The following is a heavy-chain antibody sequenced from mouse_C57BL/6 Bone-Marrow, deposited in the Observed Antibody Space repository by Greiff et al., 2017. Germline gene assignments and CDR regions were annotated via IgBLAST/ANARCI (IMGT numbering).Heavy chain of an antibody. CDR2: ISSGGDYI. V-gene: IGHV5-9-1*02. J-gene: IGHJ2*01. CDR1: GFTFSSYA. D-gene: IGHD1-1*02. CDR3: TRDGGPTFDY. Sequence: EVKLVESGEGLVKPGGSLKLSCEASGFTFSSYAMSWVRQTPEKRLEWVAYISSGGDYIYYADTVKGRFTISRDNARNTLYLQMSSLKSEDTAMYYCTRDGGPTFDYWGQGTTLTVSS.